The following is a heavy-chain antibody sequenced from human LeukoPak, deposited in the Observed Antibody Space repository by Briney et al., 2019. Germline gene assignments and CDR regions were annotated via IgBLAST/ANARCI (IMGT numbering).Heavy chain of an antibody. V-gene: IGHV4-59*08. D-gene: IGHD3-10*01. Sequence: SETLSLTCTVSGGSISSYYWSWIRQPPGKGLEWIGYIYYSGSTNYNPSLKSRATISVDTSKNQFSLKLSSVTAADTAVYYCARGVYGSGPGDWFDPWGQGTLVTVSS. CDR3: ARGVYGSGPGDWFDP. J-gene: IGHJ5*02. CDR1: GGSISSYY. CDR2: IYYSGST.